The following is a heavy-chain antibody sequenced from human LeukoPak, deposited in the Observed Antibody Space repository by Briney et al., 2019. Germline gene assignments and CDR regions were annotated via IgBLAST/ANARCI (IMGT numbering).Heavy chain of an antibody. CDR1: GYTFTGYY. J-gene: IGHJ6*03. Sequence: ASVKVSCKASGYTFTGYYMHWVRQAPGQGLEWMGWINPNSGGTNYAQKFQGRVTMTRDTSISTAYMELSRPRSDDTAVYYCARMLAYGDYKSQNYYYYYYMDVWGKGTTVTVSS. CDR2: INPNSGGT. CDR3: ARMLAYGDYKSQNYYYYYYMDV. D-gene: IGHD4-17*01. V-gene: IGHV1-2*02.